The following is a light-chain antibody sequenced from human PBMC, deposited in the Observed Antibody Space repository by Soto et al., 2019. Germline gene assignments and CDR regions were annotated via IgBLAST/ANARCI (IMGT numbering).Light chain of an antibody. J-gene: IGLJ1*01. CDR1: SSNIGGNS. Sequence: QSVLTRPPSVSAAPAQKVTISCSGSSSNIGGNSVSWYQQLPGTAPKLLIYDDNKRPSGIPDRFSGSKSGTSATLGITGFQTGDEADYYCGSWDSSLSAYVFGTGTKVTVL. CDR3: GSWDSSLSAYV. V-gene: IGLV1-51*01. CDR2: DDN.